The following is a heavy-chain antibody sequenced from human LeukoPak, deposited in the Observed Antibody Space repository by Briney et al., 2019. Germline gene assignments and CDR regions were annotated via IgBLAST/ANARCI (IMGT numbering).Heavy chain of an antibody. D-gene: IGHD6-19*01. CDR2: ISGSGGST. J-gene: IGHJ5*01. V-gene: IGHV3-23*01. CDR3: AKDLRLRAVVGTDS. Sequence: GGSLRLSCAASGFTFSSYAMSWVRQAPGRGLEWVSAISGSGGSTYYADSVKGRFTISRDNSKNTLYLQMNSLRAEDTAVYYCAKDLRLRAVVGTDSWGQGTLVTVSS. CDR1: GFTFSSYA.